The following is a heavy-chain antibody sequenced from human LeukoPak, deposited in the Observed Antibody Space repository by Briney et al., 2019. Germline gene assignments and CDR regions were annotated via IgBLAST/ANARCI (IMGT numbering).Heavy chain of an antibody. Sequence: GGSLRLSCAASGFTFSSYSMNWVRQAPGKGLEWVSSISSSSSYIYYADSVKGRFTISRDNAKNSLYLQMNSLRAEDTAVYYCARDLGILAFDIWGQGTMVTVSS. J-gene: IGHJ3*02. CDR2: ISSSSSYI. V-gene: IGHV3-21*01. D-gene: IGHD6-13*01. CDR1: GFTFSSYS. CDR3: ARDLGILAFDI.